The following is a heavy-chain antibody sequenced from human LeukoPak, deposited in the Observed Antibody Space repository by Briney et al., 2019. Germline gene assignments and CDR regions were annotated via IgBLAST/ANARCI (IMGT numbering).Heavy chain of an antibody. CDR3: ARDLYYYDSSGYPSPFDY. CDR1: GFTFSSYG. Sequence: PGRSLRLSCAASGFTFSSYGMHWVRQAPGKGLEWVAVIWYDGSNKYYADSVKGRFTISRDNSKNTLYLQMNSLRSEDTAVYYCARDLYYYDSSGYPSPFDYWGQGTLVTVSS. J-gene: IGHJ4*02. D-gene: IGHD3-22*01. CDR2: IWYDGSNK. V-gene: IGHV3-33*01.